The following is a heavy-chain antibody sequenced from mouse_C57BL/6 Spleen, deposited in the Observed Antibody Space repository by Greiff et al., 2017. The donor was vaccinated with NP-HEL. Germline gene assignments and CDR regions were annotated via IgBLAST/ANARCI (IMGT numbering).Heavy chain of an antibody. CDR1: GYSITSDY. V-gene: IGHV3-8*01. J-gene: IGHJ1*03. D-gene: IGHD1-1*01. Sequence: EVKLLESGPGLAKPSQTLSLTCSVTGYSITSDYWNWIRKFPGNKLEYMGYISYSGSTYYNPSLKSRISITRDTSKNQYYLQLNSVTTEDTATYYCARSPLTTVVSDWYFDVWGTGTTVTVSS. CDR2: ISYSGST. CDR3: ARSPLTTVVSDWYFDV.